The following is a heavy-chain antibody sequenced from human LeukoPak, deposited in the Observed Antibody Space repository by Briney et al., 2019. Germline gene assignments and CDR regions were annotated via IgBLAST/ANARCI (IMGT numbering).Heavy chain of an antibody. D-gene: IGHD3-10*01. CDR1: GFTFSSYG. Sequence: PGGTLRLSCAASGFTFSSYGMSWVRQAPGKGLEWVSAISGSGGSTYYADSVKGRFTISRDNSKNTLYLQMNSLRAEDTAVYYCAKDVIWFGELALRREDDYWGQGTLVTVSS. CDR2: ISGSGGST. CDR3: AKDVIWFGELALRREDDY. V-gene: IGHV3-23*01. J-gene: IGHJ4*02.